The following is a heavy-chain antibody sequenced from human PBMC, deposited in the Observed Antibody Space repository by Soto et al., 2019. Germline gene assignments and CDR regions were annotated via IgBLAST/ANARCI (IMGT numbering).Heavy chain of an antibody. J-gene: IGHJ4*02. V-gene: IGHV3-23*01. Sequence: EVQLLESGGGLVQPGGSLRLSCAASGFTFSSYAMSWVRQAPGKGLEWVSAISGSGGSTYYADSVKGRFTISRDNSKNTLYLQMNSLRAEDTAVYYCAKDLSLWGWEYYDSSGAIDYWGQGTLVTVSS. CDR3: AKDLSLWGWEYYDSSGAIDY. CDR1: GFTFSSYA. CDR2: ISGSGGST. D-gene: IGHD3-22*01.